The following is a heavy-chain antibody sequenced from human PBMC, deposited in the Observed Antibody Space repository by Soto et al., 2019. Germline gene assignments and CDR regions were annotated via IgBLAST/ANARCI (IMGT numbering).Heavy chain of an antibody. CDR3: ARGIHDNRYYYYYYMDV. CDR2: INGDGSST. Sequence: AGGSLRLSCAASGFTFSSYWMHWVRQAPGKGLVWVSRINGDGSSTSYADSVKGRFTISRDNAKNTLYLQMSSLRAEDTAVYYCARGIHDNRYYYYYYMDVWGKGTTVTVSS. J-gene: IGHJ6*03. D-gene: IGHD1-1*01. V-gene: IGHV3-74*01. CDR1: GFTFSSYW.